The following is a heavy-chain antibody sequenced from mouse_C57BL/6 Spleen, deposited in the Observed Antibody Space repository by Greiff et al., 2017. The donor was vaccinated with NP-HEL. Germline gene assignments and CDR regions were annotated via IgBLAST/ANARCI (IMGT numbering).Heavy chain of an antibody. CDR1: GYTFTSYW. V-gene: IGHV1-74*01. Sequence: QVQLKQPGAELVKPGASVKVSCKASGYTFTSYWMHWVKQRPGQGLGWIGRIHPSDSDTNYNQKFKGKATLTVDKSSSTAYMQLSSLTSEDSAVYYCAIPTYGEAMDYWGQGTSVTVSS. D-gene: IGHD1-1*01. CDR3: AIPTYGEAMDY. J-gene: IGHJ4*01. CDR2: IHPSDSDT.